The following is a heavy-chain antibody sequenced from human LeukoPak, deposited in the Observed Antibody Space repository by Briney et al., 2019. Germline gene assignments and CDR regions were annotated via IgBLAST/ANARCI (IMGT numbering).Heavy chain of an antibody. J-gene: IGHJ4*02. V-gene: IGHV4-30-2*01. Sequence: SETLSLTCAVSGGSISSGGYSWSWIRQPPGKGLEWIGYIYHSGSTYYNPSLKSRVTISVDRSKNQFSLKLSSVTAADTAAYYCARGVRGAIDYWGQGTLVAVSS. CDR2: IYHSGST. CDR1: GGSISSGGYS. D-gene: IGHD3-10*01. CDR3: ARGVRGAIDY.